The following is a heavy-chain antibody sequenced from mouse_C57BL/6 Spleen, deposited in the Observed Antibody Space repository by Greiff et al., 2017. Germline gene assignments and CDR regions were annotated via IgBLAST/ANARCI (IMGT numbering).Heavy chain of an antibody. CDR3: ARVYDYDDGGYYFDY. CDR1: GFTFSSYA. CDR2: ISDGGSYT. Sequence: EVQVVESGGGLVKPGGSLKLSCAASGFTFSSYAMSWVRQTPEKRLEWVATISDGGSYTYYPDNVKGRFTISRDNAKTNLYLQMSHLKSEDTAMYSCARVYDYDDGGYYFDYWGQGTTLTVSS. V-gene: IGHV5-4*01. J-gene: IGHJ2*01. D-gene: IGHD2-4*01.